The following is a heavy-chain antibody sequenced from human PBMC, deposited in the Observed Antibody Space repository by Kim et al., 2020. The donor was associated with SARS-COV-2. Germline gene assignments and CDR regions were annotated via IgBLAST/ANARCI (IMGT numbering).Heavy chain of an antibody. CDR2: INPSGGST. D-gene: IGHD3-10*01. Sequence: ASVKVSCKASGYTFTTYYIHWVRQAPGQGLEWMGSINPSGGSTRYSQKFQGRVTMTRDTSTSTVYMELSSLRSEDTAVYYCARDGYNDGSSSYYPNDYWGQGTLVTVSS. CDR1: GYTFTTYY. J-gene: IGHJ4*02. CDR3: ARDGYNDGSSSYYPNDY. V-gene: IGHV1-46*01.